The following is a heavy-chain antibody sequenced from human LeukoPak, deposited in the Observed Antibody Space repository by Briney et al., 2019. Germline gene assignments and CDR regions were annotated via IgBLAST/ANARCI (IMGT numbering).Heavy chain of an antibody. J-gene: IGHJ3*02. Sequence: GGSLRLSCAASGFTFSTYTMTWVRQAPGRGLEWVSSLSSSSSYIYYADSVKGRFTISRDNAKNSLYLQMNSLRAEDTAIYYCARGEGGSGTADVFDIWGQGTMVTVSS. V-gene: IGHV3-21*01. CDR1: GFTFSTYT. D-gene: IGHD2-15*01. CDR2: LSSSSSYI. CDR3: ARGEGGSGTADVFDI.